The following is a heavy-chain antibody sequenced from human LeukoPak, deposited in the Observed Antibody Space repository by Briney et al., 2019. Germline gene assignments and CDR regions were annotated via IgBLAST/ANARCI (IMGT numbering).Heavy chain of an antibody. J-gene: IGHJ4*02. CDR1: GYTFSDYY. V-gene: IGHV1-2*02. D-gene: IGHD3-22*01. CDR2: INPKSGVT. Sequence: GASVKVSCTASGYTFSDYYIHWLRQAPGQGLEWMGWINPKSGVTNFAQYFQGRVTMTRDTSISTAYMELSRLRSDDTAVYYCAREDSSLAFAYWGQGTLVTVSS. CDR3: AREDSSLAFAY.